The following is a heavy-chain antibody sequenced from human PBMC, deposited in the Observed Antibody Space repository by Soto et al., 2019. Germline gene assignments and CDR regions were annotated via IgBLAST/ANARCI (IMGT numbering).Heavy chain of an antibody. V-gene: IGHV4-59*11. CDR3: ARVKASGVKFDY. J-gene: IGHJ4*02. CDR2: IYHSGST. Sequence: SETLSLTCTVSGGSISSHYWSWIRQPPGKGLEWIGYIYHSGSTYYNPSLKSRVTISVDKSKNQFSLKLSSVTAADTAVYYCARVKASGVKFDYWGQGTLVTVSS. CDR1: GGSISSHY. D-gene: IGHD3-10*01.